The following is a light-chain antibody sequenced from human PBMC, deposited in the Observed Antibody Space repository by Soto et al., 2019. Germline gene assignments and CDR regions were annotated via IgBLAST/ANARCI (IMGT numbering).Light chain of an antibody. J-gene: IGKJ1*01. CDR3: QQLGNSPWT. CDR2: GTS. CDR1: QSVPSTY. Sequence: EIVLTQSPGTLSLSPGESATLSCRASQSVPSTYFAWYQKTAGQPPRLIISGTSNRATGIPDRLSGSGYGNDFTLTISRMEPEDLAVYFGQQLGNSPWTFGQGTKVDIK. V-gene: IGKV3-20*01.